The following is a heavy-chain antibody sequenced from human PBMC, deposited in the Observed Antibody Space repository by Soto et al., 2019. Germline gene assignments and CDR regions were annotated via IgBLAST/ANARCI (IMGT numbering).Heavy chain of an antibody. CDR1: GGSISSSSYY. CDR2: IYYSGST. D-gene: IGHD2-15*01. Sequence: SETLSLTCTVSGGSISSSSYYWGWIRQPPGKGLEWIGSIYYSGSTYYNPSLKSRVTISVDTSKNQFSLKLSSVTAADTAVYYCARLRSGGMVVAAEIFDYWGRGTLVTVS. CDR3: ARLRSGGMVVAAEIFDY. V-gene: IGHV4-39*01. J-gene: IGHJ4*02.